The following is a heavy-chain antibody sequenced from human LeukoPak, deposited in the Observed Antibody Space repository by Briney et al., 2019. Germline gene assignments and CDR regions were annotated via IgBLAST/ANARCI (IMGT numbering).Heavy chain of an antibody. V-gene: IGHV1-24*01. J-gene: IGHJ4*02. Sequence: ASVKVSCKVSGYTLTELSMHWVRKAPGKGLEWMGGFGPEDGETTYAKTFQGRGTMTEETSTDKAYLELSSLRSGDTAVYYCATRLWFGELLGGDYWGQGTLVTVSS. D-gene: IGHD3-10*01. CDR2: FGPEDGET. CDR1: GYTLTELS. CDR3: ATRLWFGELLGGDY.